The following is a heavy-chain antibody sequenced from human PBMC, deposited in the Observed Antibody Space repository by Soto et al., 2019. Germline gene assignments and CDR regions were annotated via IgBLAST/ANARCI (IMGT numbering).Heavy chain of an antibody. CDR3: ARQVQWLDNWFDP. V-gene: IGHV4-39*01. D-gene: IGHD6-19*01. Sequence: QLQLQESGPGLVKPSETLSLTCTVSGGSISSSSYYWGWIRQPPGKGLEWIGSIYYSGSTYYNPSLKSRVTISVDTSKNQFSLKLSSVTAADTAVYYCARQVQWLDNWFDPWGQGTLVTVSS. J-gene: IGHJ5*02. CDR2: IYYSGST. CDR1: GGSISSSSYY.